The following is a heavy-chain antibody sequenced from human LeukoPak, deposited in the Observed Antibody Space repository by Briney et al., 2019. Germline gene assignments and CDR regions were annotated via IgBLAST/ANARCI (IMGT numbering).Heavy chain of an antibody. CDR2: IKQDESEK. V-gene: IGHV3-7*01. CDR1: GFTFSSYW. Sequence: GGSLRLSCAASGFTFSSYWMSWVRQAPGKGLEWVANIKQDESEKYYVDSVKGRFTISRDNAKNSLYLQMNSLRAGDTAIYYCAKLGYSSGWYMTEYFHHWSQGTLVTVSS. J-gene: IGHJ1*01. CDR3: AKLGYSSGWYMTEYFHH. D-gene: IGHD6-19*01.